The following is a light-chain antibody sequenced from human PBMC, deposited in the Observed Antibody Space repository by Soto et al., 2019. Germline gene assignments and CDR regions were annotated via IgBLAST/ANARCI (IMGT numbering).Light chain of an antibody. Sequence: VLTQSPATLSLSPWERSSLSCRASQSIHTSLAWYQQKSGKPPRLVIYDSTLRANGVPDRFGGSRSGTEFTLTINSLEPEDFEVYYCPQRNVWPPITFGQGTRWRL. V-gene: IGKV3-11*01. CDR3: PQRNVWPPIT. CDR2: DST. CDR1: QSIHTS. J-gene: IGKJ5*01.